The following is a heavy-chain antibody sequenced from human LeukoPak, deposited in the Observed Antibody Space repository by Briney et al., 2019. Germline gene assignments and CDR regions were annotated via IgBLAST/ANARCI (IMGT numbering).Heavy chain of an antibody. J-gene: IGHJ4*02. V-gene: IGHV3-74*01. D-gene: IGHD5-18*01. CDR3: LKTGYSYGYAFDY. CDR2: INSDGSST. Sequence: GGSLRLSCAASGFTFSSYWMHWVRQAPGKGLVWVSRINSDGSSTSYADSVKGRFTISRDNAKNTLYLQMNSLRAEDTAVYYCLKTGYSYGYAFDYWGQGTLVTVSP. CDR1: GFTFSSYW.